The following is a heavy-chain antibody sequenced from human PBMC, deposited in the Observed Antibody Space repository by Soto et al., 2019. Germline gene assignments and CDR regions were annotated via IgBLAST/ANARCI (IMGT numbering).Heavy chain of an antibody. V-gene: IGHV4-4*02. Sequence: PSETLSLTCAVSGGSISSSNWWSWVRQPPGKGLEWIGEIYHSGSTNYNPSLKSRVTISVDTSKNQFSLKLSSVTAADTAVYYCARGIGYSSSWSKNDYGMDVWGQGTTVTVSS. CDR2: IYHSGST. J-gene: IGHJ6*02. D-gene: IGHD6-13*01. CDR1: GGSISSSNW. CDR3: ARGIGYSSSWSKNDYGMDV.